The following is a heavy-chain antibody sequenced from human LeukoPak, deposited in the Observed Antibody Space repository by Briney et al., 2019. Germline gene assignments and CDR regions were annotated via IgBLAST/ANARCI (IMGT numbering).Heavy chain of an antibody. CDR2: INPNSGGT. V-gene: IGHV1-2*02. Sequence: ASVKVSCKASGYTFTGYYMHWVRQAPGQGLEWMGWINPNSGGTNYAQKFQGRVTITTDTSVSTAYMDLSSLRSDDTAVYYCVRETFDSWGQGTLVTVSS. J-gene: IGHJ4*02. CDR1: GYTFTGYY. CDR3: VRETFDS.